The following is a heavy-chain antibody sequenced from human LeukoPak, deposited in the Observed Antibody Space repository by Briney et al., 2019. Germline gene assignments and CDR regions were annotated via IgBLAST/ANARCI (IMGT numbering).Heavy chain of an antibody. CDR2: INPNSGGT. CDR3: AGDKSDYYDSSGYYGTPFDY. D-gene: IGHD3-22*01. J-gene: IGHJ4*02. Sequence: ASVKVSCKASGYTFTGYYMHWVRQAPGQGLEWIGWINPNSGGTNYAQKFQGRVTMTRDTSISTAYMELSRLRSDDTAVYYCAGDKSDYYDSSGYYGTPFDYWGQGTLVTVSS. V-gene: IGHV1-2*02. CDR1: GYTFTGYY.